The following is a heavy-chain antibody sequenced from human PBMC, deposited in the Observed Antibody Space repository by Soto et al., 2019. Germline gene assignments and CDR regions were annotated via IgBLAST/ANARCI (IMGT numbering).Heavy chain of an antibody. J-gene: IGHJ4*02. Sequence: QVQLVQSGAEVKKPGSSVKVSCKASGGTFSSYAISWVRQAPGQGLEWMGGIIPIFGTANYAQKFQGRVTITADEFTSLDYMELSSLRSEDTGVYYCARICGGYRYGHFDYSGQGTLVTVSS. CDR1: GGTFSSYA. CDR2: IIPIFGTA. CDR3: ARICGGYRYGHFDY. D-gene: IGHD5-18*01. V-gene: IGHV1-69*01.